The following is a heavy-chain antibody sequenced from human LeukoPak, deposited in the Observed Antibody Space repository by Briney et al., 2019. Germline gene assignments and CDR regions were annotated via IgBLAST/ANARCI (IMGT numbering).Heavy chain of an antibody. CDR1: GFTFSDYY. D-gene: IGHD5-24*01. J-gene: IGHJ3*02. V-gene: IGHV3-11*06. Sequence: GGSLRLSCAASGFTFSDYYMSWIRQAPGKGLEWVSYISSSSSYTNYADSVRGRFTISRDNAKDSLYLQMNSLRAEDTAVYYCARGGYNYVYAFDIWGQGTMVTASS. CDR3: ARGGYNYVYAFDI. CDR2: ISSSSSYT.